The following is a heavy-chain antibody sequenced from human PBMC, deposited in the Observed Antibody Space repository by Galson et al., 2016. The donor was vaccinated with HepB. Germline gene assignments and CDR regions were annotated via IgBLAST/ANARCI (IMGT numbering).Heavy chain of an antibody. Sequence: SLRLSCAASGFTFSSYAMHWVRQAPGKGLEWVAVISYDGSNKYYADSVKGRFTISRDNSKNTLNLQMNSLRAEDTAVYYCARDETPRGDYGDAFDIWGQGTMVTVSS. CDR2: ISYDGSNK. D-gene: IGHD4-17*01. J-gene: IGHJ3*02. CDR3: ARDETPRGDYGDAFDI. CDR1: GFTFSSYA. V-gene: IGHV3-30*04.